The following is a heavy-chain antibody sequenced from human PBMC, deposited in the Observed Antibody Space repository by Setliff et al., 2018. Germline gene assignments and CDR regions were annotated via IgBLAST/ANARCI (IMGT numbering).Heavy chain of an antibody. D-gene: IGHD2-15*01. CDR2: INSDGSNT. V-gene: IGHV3-74*01. CDR3: ARTCSGSGCYAGLES. CDR1: GFTFSTYW. Sequence: AGGSLRLSCEVSGFTFSTYWMHWVRQAPGNGLVWVSRINSDGSNTTYADSVKGRFTISRDNAKNTVYLQMTRLTAEDTAVYYCARTCSGSGCYAGLESWGQGTPVTVSS. J-gene: IGHJ4*02.